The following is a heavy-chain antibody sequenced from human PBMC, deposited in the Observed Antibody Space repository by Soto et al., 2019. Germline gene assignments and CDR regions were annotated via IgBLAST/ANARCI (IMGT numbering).Heavy chain of an antibody. V-gene: IGHV1-69*13. J-gene: IGHJ5*02. Sequence: SVKVSCKASGGTFSSYAISWVRQAPGQGLEWMGGIIPIFGTANYEQKFQGRVTITADESTSTAYMELSSLRSEDTAVYYCARDRSSGSSWFDRWGQGTLVTVYS. D-gene: IGHD6-19*01. CDR2: IIPIFGTA. CDR3: ARDRSSGSSWFDR. CDR1: GGTFSSYA.